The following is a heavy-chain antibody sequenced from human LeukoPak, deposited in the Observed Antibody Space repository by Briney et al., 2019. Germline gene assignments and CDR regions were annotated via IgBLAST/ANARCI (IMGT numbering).Heavy chain of an antibody. CDR3: ARPPPRTGAEIDF. J-gene: IGHJ4*02. CDR1: GYIFTTFW. CDR2: INPVDSNT. V-gene: IGHV5-51*01. D-gene: IGHD3/OR15-3a*01. Sequence: GESLKISCKASGYIFTTFWIGWVRQMPGRGLEWIAIINPVDSNTRYSPSFQGEVTISVDKSISTAYLQWTSVQASDTAIYYCARPPPRTGAEIDFWAPGTLGTVSS.